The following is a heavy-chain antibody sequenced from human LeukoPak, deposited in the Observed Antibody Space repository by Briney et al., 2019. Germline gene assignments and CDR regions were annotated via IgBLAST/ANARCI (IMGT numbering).Heavy chain of an antibody. Sequence: ASVKVSCKASGYTLISYYIHWVRQAPGQGLEWMGTINPSNSATSHAQKFQGRVTMTRDTSTGTVYMTLSSLKSDDTAVYYCAREFRNVVVSYLDYWGQGTLVAVSS. V-gene: IGHV1-46*01. CDR2: INPSNSAT. J-gene: IGHJ4*02. CDR3: AREFRNVVVSYLDY. CDR1: GYTLISYY. D-gene: IGHD2-2*01.